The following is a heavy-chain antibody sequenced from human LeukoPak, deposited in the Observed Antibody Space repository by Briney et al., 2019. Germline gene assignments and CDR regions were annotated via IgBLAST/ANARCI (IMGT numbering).Heavy chain of an antibody. Sequence: PGGSLTLSCAASGFTFSNYAMSWVRPPPGRGLEWVSAIVDSGASTYYADSVKGRFTISRDNSKNTLYLQMNSLRAEDTALYYCAKWEDYDVLTGYYDSDYWGQGTLVTVSS. V-gene: IGHV3-23*01. CDR2: IVDSGAST. CDR1: GFTFSNYA. D-gene: IGHD3-9*01. J-gene: IGHJ4*02. CDR3: AKWEDYDVLTGYYDSDY.